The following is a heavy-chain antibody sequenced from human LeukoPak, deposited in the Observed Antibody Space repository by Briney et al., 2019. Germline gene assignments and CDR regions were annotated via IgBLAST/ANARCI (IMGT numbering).Heavy chain of an antibody. D-gene: IGHD2-15*01. J-gene: IGHJ5*02. V-gene: IGHV3-48*03. CDR3: ARVGVVVAATGNLWFDP. Sequence: GRSLRLSCAASGFTFSSYEMNWVRQAPGKGLEWVSYISSSGTTIYYADSVKGRFTISRDNAKNSLYLQMNSLRAEDTAVYYCARVGVVVAATGNLWFDPWGQGTLVTVSS. CDR2: ISSSGTTI. CDR1: GFTFSSYE.